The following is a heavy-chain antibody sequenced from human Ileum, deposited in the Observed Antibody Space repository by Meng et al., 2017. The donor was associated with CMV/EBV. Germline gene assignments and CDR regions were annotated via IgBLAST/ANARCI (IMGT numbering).Heavy chain of an antibody. CDR2: ILFSGNT. J-gene: IGHJ5*02. V-gene: IGHV4-30-4*08. Sequence: ALGPGLVKPSQTRSLSCTVSGAAISSGYYYRSWIRQPPGKGLKWIGYILFSGNTYYNPSLKNRVIISIDTPRNQFSLKVDSVTAADTALYYCARFRIAALGNLFDPWGHGTLVTVSS. CDR1: GAAISSGYYY. CDR3: ARFRIAALGNLFDP. D-gene: IGHD6-13*01.